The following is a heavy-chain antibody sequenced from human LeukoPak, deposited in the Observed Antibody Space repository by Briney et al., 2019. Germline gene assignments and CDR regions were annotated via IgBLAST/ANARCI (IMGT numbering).Heavy chain of an antibody. Sequence: PSETLSLTCTVSGGSIRSSYYYWGWIRQPPGKGLEWIGEINHSGSTNYNPSLKSRVTISVDTSKNQFSLKLSSVTAADTAVYYCARRSGYSYGFRTGPIDFWGQRTLVTVS. D-gene: IGHD5-18*01. CDR3: ARRSGYSYGFRTGPIDF. J-gene: IGHJ4*02. V-gene: IGHV4-39*07. CDR1: GGSIRSSYYY. CDR2: INHSGST.